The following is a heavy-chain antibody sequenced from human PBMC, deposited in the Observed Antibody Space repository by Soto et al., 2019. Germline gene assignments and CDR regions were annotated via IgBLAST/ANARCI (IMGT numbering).Heavy chain of an antibody. J-gene: IGHJ6*02. CDR1: GYSFTSYW. CDR2: IYPGDSDT. D-gene: IGHD3-3*01. V-gene: IGHV5-51*01. Sequence: PGESLKISCKGSGYSFTSYWIGWVRQMPGKGLEWMGIIYPGDSDTRYSPSFQGQVTISADKSISTAYLQWSSLKASDTAMYYCARSGNHPRYYYYGMGVWGQGTTVTVSS. CDR3: ARSGNHPRYYYYGMGV.